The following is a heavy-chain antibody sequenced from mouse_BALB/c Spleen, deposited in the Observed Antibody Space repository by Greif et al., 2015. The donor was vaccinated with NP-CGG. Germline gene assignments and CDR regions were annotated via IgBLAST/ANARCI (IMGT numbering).Heavy chain of an antibody. V-gene: IGHV2-2*02. CDR3: ARNYYGSSYYAMDY. D-gene: IGHD1-1*01. CDR2: IWRGGST. J-gene: IGHJ4*01. Sequence: QVQLQQPGPGLVQPSQSLSITCTVSGFSLTSYGVHWVRQSPGKGLEWLGVIWRGGSTDYNAAFISRLSISKDNSKSQVFFKMNSLQANDTAIYYCARNYYGSSYYAMDYWGQGTSVTVSS. CDR1: GFSLTSYG.